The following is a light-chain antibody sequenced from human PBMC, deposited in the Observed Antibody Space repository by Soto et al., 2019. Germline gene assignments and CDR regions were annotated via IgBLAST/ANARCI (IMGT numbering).Light chain of an antibody. Sequence: EVVVTQSPGALSLSRGEIATLSCRASERIYSAYLGWYQQKPGQAPRLLIYGTSSRATGIPDRFSGSGSGTDFTLTISRLEPEDFAVYYCQQYGNSPITFGQGTRLEI. J-gene: IGKJ5*01. V-gene: IGKV3-20*01. CDR3: QQYGNSPIT. CDR2: GTS. CDR1: ERIYSAY.